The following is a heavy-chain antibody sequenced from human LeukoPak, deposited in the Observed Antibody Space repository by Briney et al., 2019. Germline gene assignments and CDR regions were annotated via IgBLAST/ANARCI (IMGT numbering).Heavy chain of an antibody. CDR1: GFTFSSYS. Sequence: PGGSLRLSCAASGFTFSSYSMNWVRQAPGKGLEWVSSISSSSSYIYYADSVKGRFTISRDNAKNSLYLQMNSLRAEDTAVYYCARVKTIRTIFVGFDIWGQGTMVTVSS. J-gene: IGHJ3*02. D-gene: IGHD3-3*01. CDR2: ISSSSSYI. V-gene: IGHV3-21*01. CDR3: ARVKTIRTIFVGFDI.